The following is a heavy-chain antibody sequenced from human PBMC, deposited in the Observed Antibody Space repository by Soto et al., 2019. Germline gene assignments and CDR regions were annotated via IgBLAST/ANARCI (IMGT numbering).Heavy chain of an antibody. CDR1: GFTFSSYA. D-gene: IGHD3-10*01. V-gene: IGHV3-23*01. CDR2: ISGSGGST. Sequence: GGSLRLSCAASGFTFSSYAMSWVRQAPGKGLEWVSAISGSGGSTYYADSVKGRFTISRDNSKNTLYLQMNSPRAEDTAVYYCAKSRYVGVKSPPPNFDYWGQGTLVTVSS. J-gene: IGHJ4*02. CDR3: AKSRYVGVKSPPPNFDY.